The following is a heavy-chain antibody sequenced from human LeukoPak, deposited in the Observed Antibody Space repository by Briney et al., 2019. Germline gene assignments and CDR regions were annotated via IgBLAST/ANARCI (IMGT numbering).Heavy chain of an antibody. CDR1: GFTFDDYG. CDR3: ARDQGSSGYYGY. CDR2: INWNGGST. D-gene: IGHD3-22*01. V-gene: IGHV3-20*04. Sequence: GGSLRLSCAASGFTFDDYGMSWVRQAPGRGLEWVSGINWNGGSTSYADSVKGRFTISRDNAKNSPYLQMNSLRAEDTALYYCARDQGSSGYYGYWGQGALVTVSS. J-gene: IGHJ4*02.